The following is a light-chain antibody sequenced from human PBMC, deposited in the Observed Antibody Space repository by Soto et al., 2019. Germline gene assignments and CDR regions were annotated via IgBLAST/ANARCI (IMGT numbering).Light chain of an antibody. Sequence: QSVLTQPPSASGSPGQSVTISCTGTSSDVGGYNFVSWYQQHPGKAPKVLIYDVNKRPSGVPDRFSGSKSGNTASLTVSGLQAEDEAAYYCSSHAGSNNPFVFGPRTKLTVL. V-gene: IGLV2-8*01. CDR1: SSDVGGYNF. CDR3: SSHAGSNNPFV. CDR2: DVN. J-gene: IGLJ1*01.